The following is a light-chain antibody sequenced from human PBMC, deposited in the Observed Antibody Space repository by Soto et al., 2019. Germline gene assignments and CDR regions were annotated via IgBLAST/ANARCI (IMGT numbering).Light chain of an antibody. Sequence: EIGLQQSPSILSLTPGESAPLSCRAGQSVSNDFLAWYQQKPGQAPRLLIYGASTRATDVPDRFSGSGSGADFTLSISRLEPEDFAVYYCQQYGSSPPRTFGQGTKVDI. CDR3: QQYGSSPPRT. J-gene: IGKJ1*01. V-gene: IGKV3-20*01. CDR1: QSVSNDF. CDR2: GAS.